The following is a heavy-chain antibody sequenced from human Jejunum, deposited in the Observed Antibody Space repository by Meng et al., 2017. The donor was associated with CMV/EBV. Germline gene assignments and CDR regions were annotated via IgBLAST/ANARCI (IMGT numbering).Heavy chain of an antibody. J-gene: IGHJ4*02. CDR1: GFSLSRHW. Sequence: SGFSLSRHWVLWLRHAPGKGLVCVSRINSDGSNINYADSVKGRFIISRDNAKNTLYLQMDSLRAEDTAVYYCARDKDFGVDIDHWGQGTLVTVSS. CDR2: INSDGSNI. V-gene: IGHV3-74*01. CDR3: ARDKDFGVDIDH. D-gene: IGHD3-3*01.